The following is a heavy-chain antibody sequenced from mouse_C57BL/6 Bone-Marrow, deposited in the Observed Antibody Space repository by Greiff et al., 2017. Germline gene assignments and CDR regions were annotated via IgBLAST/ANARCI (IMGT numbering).Heavy chain of an antibody. CDR2: IHPTSGST. CDR3: ARLYDDDPYYLDY. CDR1: GYTFTSYW. D-gene: IGHD2-4*01. J-gene: IGHJ2*01. V-gene: IGHV1-64*01. Sequence: QVQLQQPGAELVKPGASVKLSCKASGYTFTSYWMHWVKQRPGQGLEWIGMIHPTSGSTNYNEKFKSKATLTVDKSSSTAYMQLSSLTSEDSAVYYCARLYDDDPYYLDYGAQGTTLTVSS.